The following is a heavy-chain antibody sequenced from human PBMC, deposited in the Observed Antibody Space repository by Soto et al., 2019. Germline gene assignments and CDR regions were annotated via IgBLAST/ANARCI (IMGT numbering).Heavy chain of an antibody. Sequence: KLPETLSLTCTVSDGSISSYYWSWIRQPPGKGLEWIGYIYYSGSTNYNPSLKSRVTISVDTSKNQFSLKLSSVTAADTAVYYCARDFRYGSGRHYYYYGMDVWGQGTTVTVSS. CDR2: IYYSGST. V-gene: IGHV4-59*01. CDR3: ARDFRYGSGRHYYYYGMDV. D-gene: IGHD3-10*01. J-gene: IGHJ6*02. CDR1: DGSISSYY.